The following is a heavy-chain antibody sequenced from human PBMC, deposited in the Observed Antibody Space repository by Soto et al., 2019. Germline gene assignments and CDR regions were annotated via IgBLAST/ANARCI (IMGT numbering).Heavy chain of an antibody. J-gene: IGHJ4*02. V-gene: IGHV3-23*01. CDR1: GFTFSSYS. Sequence: AGGSLRLSCAASGFTFSSYSMSWVRQAPGKGLEWVSGFRSGGDDETTYYADAVRGRFTISRDNSKSTLFLQMNSLRAEDTAIYYCAKKVNSGSGSQFFDYWGQGTLVTVSS. D-gene: IGHD3-10*01. CDR3: AKKVNSGSGSQFFDY. CDR2: FRSGGDDETT.